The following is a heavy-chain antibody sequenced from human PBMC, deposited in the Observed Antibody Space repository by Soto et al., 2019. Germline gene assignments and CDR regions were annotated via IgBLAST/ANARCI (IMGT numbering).Heavy chain of an antibody. D-gene: IGHD5-12*01. CDR1: GGSFSGYY. CDR2: INHSGST. J-gene: IGHJ6*02. CDR3: ARGFRLGVWIQWNYYGMDV. V-gene: IGHV4-34*01. Sequence: SETLSLTCAVYGGSFSGYYWSWIRQPPGKGLEWIGEINHSGSTNYNPSLKSRVTISVDTSKNQFSLKLSSVTAADTAVYYCARGFRLGVWIQWNYYGMDVWGQGTTVTVSS.